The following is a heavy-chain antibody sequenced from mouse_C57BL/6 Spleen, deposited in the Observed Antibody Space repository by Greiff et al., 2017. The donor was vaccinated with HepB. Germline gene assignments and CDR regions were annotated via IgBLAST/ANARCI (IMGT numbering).Heavy chain of an antibody. CDR2: ISDGGSYT. J-gene: IGHJ3*01. CDR1: GFTFSSYA. Sequence: EVKLMESGGGLVKPGGSLKLSCAASGFTFSSYAMSWVRQTPEKRLEWVATISDGGSYTYYPDNVKGRFTISRDNAKNNLYLQMSHLKSEDTAMYYCARDQAGTSAYWGQGTLVTVSA. V-gene: IGHV5-4*01. D-gene: IGHD3-2*02. CDR3: ARDQAGTSAY.